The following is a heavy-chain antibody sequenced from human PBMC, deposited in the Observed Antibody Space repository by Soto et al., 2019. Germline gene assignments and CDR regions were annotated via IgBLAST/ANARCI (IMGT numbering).Heavy chain of an antibody. CDR3: ARDDSGFSGRHYIDYFNY. D-gene: IGHD1-26*01. CDR1: GGTFSSYT. CDR2: IIPILGIA. Sequence: SVKVSCKASGGTFSSYTISWVRQAPGQGLEWMGRIIPILGIANYSQKFQGRVTITTDKSTSTAYMELSSLTSEDTAVYYCARDDSGFSGRHYIDYFNYWGQGALVTVSS. V-gene: IGHV1-69*04. J-gene: IGHJ4*02.